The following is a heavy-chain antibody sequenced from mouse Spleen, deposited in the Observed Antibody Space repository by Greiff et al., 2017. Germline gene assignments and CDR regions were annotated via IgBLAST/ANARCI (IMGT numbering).Heavy chain of an antibody. CDR1: GFSLTSYG. CDR3: ATTGTSWYFDV. J-gene: IGHJ1*01. Sequence: VQLQQSGPGLVQPSQSLSITCTVSGFSLTSYGVHWVRQSPGKGLEWLGVIWSGGSTDYNAAFISRLSISKDNSKSQVFFKMNSLQADDTAIYYCATTGTSWYFDVWGAGTTVTVSS. D-gene: IGHD4-1*01. V-gene: IGHV2-2*01. CDR2: IWSGGST.